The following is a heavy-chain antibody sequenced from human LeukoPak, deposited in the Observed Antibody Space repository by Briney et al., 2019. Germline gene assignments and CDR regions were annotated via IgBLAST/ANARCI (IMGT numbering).Heavy chain of an antibody. CDR2: IKHSGST. Sequence: NPSETLSLTCAVYGGSFSGYYWSWIRQPPGKGLEWIGEIKHSGSTNYNPSLKSRVTISVDTSKNQFSLKLSSVTAADTAVYYCARQKLRYTNWFDPWGQGTLVTVSS. CDR3: ARQKLRYTNWFDP. V-gene: IGHV4-34*01. D-gene: IGHD3-9*01. J-gene: IGHJ5*02. CDR1: GGSFSGYY.